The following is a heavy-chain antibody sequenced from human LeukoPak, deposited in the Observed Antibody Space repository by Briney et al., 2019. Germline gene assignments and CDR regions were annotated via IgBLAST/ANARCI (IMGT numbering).Heavy chain of an antibody. V-gene: IGHV4-59*08. CDR3: ARHIGAWAFDI. J-gene: IGHJ3*02. Sequence: KSSETLSLTCTVSGGSISGYYWGWVRQSSGKGLEWIANIYDEGNTKKNPSLKSRVTISRDMSKNQVSLKLTSVTAADTAIYYCARHIGAWAFDIWGQGTMVTVSP. CDR2: IYDEGNT. CDR1: GGSISGYY.